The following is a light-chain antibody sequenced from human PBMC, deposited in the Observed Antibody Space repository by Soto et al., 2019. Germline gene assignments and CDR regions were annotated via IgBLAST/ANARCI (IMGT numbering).Light chain of an antibody. CDR3: SSYTSSSTRV. Sequence: QSVLTKPASVSGSPGQSITISCTGTSSDVGAYDYVSWYQQHPDKAPKLMIYEVSNRPSGVSDRFSGSESVNTATLTISGLQAEDEADYYCSSYTSSSTRVFGTGTKVTVL. CDR1: SSDVGAYDY. CDR2: EVS. J-gene: IGLJ1*01. V-gene: IGLV2-14*03.